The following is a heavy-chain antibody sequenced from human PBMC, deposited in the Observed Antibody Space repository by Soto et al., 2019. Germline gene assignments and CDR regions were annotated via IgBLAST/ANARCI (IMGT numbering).Heavy chain of an antibody. CDR2: ITHMFDTT. J-gene: IGHJ4*02. CDR1: GGTFSTND. CDR3: AQVLGSQIAAF. V-gene: IGHV1-69*12. Sequence: QVQLVQSGAGVKKPGSSVKVSCKASGGTFSTNDISWVRQAPGQGLEWMGGITHMFDTTKYGQDFQGRVTITADESTTTAYMELSSLRSEDTARYYGAQVLGSQIAAFWGQGTLVTVSS. D-gene: IGHD2-15*01.